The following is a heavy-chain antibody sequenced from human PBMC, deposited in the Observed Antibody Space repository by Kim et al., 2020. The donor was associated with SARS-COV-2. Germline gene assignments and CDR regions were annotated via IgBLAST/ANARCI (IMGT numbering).Heavy chain of an antibody. CDR2: IWYDGSNK. D-gene: IGHD5-12*01. CDR1: GFTFSSYG. CDR3: AKVIGYDLAYYYYYGMDV. Sequence: GGSLRLSCAASGFTFSSYGMHWVRQAPGKGLEWVAVIWYDGSNKYYADSVKGRFTISRDNSKNTLYLQMNSLRAEDTAVYYCAKVIGYDLAYYYYYGMDVWGQGTTVTVSS. J-gene: IGHJ6*02. V-gene: IGHV3-33*06.